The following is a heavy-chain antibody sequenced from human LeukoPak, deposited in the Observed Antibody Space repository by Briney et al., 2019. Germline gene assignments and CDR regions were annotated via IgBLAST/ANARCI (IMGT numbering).Heavy chain of an antibody. Sequence: AGGSLRLSCAASRFTFSSYAMHWVRQAPGKGLEWVAVISYDGSNKYYADSVKGRFTISRDNSKNTLFLQMNSLRAEDTAVYYCARGQSESPYFDYWGQGTLVTVSS. CDR3: ARGQSESPYFDY. CDR1: RFTFSSYA. J-gene: IGHJ4*02. CDR2: ISYDGSNK. V-gene: IGHV3-30-3*01.